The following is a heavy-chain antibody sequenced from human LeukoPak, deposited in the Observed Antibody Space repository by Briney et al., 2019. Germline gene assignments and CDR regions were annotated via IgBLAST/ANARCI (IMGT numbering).Heavy chain of an antibody. CDR1: GGSISSSTYY. CDR2: NYYSGGT. Sequence: PSETLSLTCTVSGGSISSSTYYWGWIRQPPGKGLEWIGSNYYSGGTYHKPSLMSRVTISIDTYKNLFSLKLSSVTAADTAVYYCARSDIVGTIEGWFAPWGQGTLVIVSS. V-gene: IGHV4-39*01. D-gene: IGHD5-12*01. CDR3: ARSDIVGTIEGWFAP. J-gene: IGHJ5*02.